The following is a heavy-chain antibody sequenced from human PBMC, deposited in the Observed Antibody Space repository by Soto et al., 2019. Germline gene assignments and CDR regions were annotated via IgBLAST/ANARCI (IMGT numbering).Heavy chain of an antibody. CDR2: IRNKANGYTT. CDR1: GFTFSDHY. Sequence: EVQLVEFGGGLVQPGGSLRLSCAASGFTFSDHYMDWVRQVPVKGPEWVARIRNKANGYTTEYAASVKGRFTISRDDSKNSLYLQMDSLKTEDTALYYGARDLDSGSHCDMDVWGRGTTVTVSS. D-gene: IGHD1-26*01. CDR3: ARDLDSGSHCDMDV. J-gene: IGHJ6*02. V-gene: IGHV3-72*01.